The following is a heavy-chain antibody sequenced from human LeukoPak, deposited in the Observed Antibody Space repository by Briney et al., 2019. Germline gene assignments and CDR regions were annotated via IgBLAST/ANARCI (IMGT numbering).Heavy chain of an antibody. Sequence: GASVKVSCKASGYTFTSYYMHWVRQAPGQGLEWMGIINPSGGSTSYAQKFQGRVTMTRDTSTSTVYMELSSLRSEDTAVYYCARDLPRSRITMVRGVYGMDVWGQGTTVTVSS. CDR3: ARDLPRSRITMVRGVYGMDV. J-gene: IGHJ6*02. CDR1: GYTFTSYY. D-gene: IGHD3-10*01. V-gene: IGHV1-46*01. CDR2: INPSGGST.